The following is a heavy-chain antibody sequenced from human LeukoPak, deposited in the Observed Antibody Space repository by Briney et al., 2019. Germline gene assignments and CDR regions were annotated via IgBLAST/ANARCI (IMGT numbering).Heavy chain of an antibody. Sequence: GSSVKVSCKASGGTFSSYAISWVRQAPGQGLEWMGGIIPIFGTANYAQKFQGRVTITTDESTSTAYMELSSLRSEDTAVYYCARRVRFLEWASNRFDPWGQGTLVTVSS. CDR3: ARRVRFLEWASNRFDP. V-gene: IGHV1-69*05. D-gene: IGHD3-3*01. CDR1: GGTFSSYA. J-gene: IGHJ5*02. CDR2: IIPIFGTA.